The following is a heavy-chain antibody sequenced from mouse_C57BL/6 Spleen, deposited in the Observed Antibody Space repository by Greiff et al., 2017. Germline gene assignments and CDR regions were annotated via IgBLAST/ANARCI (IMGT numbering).Heavy chain of an antibody. Sequence: VKLMESGAELVKPGASVKMSCKASGYTFTTYPIEWMKQNHGKSLEWIGNFHPYNDDTKYNEKFKGKATLTVEKSSSTVYLELSRLTSDDSAVYYCARRDGNSAWFAYWGQGTLVTVSA. J-gene: IGHJ3*01. V-gene: IGHV1-47*01. CDR2: FHPYNDDT. CDR3: ARRDGNSAWFAY. CDR1: GYTFTTYP. D-gene: IGHD2-1*01.